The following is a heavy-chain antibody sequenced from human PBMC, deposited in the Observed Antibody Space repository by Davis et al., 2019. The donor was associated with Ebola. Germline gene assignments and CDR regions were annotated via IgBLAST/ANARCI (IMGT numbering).Heavy chain of an antibody. CDR1: GFTFGDYA. J-gene: IGHJ4*02. V-gene: IGHV3-49*03. D-gene: IGHD1-26*01. CDR2: IRSKAYGGTT. CDR3: TRVAYSGSVGY. Sequence: PGGSLRLSCTASGFTFGDYAMSWFRQAPGKGLEWVGFIRSKAYGGTTEYAASVKGRFTISRDDSKSIAYLQMNSLKTEDTAVYYCTRVAYSGSVGYWGQGTLVTVSS.